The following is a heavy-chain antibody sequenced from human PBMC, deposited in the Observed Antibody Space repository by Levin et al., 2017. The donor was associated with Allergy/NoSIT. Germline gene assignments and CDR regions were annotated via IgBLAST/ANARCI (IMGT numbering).Heavy chain of an antibody. CDR2: IYYSGST. V-gene: IGHV4-31*03. J-gene: IGHJ4*02. CDR3: AREHASTFDF. Sequence: SETLSLTCTVSGGSISGGGYHWTWIRQHPEKGLEWIGYIYYSGSTFYNPSLKSRLMISVDTSNNQFSLNVSSVTAAETAVYYCAREHASTFDFWGQGALVTVAS. CDR1: GGSISGGGYH.